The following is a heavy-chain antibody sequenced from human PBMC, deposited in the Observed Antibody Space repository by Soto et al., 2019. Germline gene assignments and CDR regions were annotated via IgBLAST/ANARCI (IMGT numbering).Heavy chain of an antibody. V-gene: IGHV4-59*01. CDR3: ARGYYDSSGYEFDY. CDR2: IYYSGST. D-gene: IGHD3-22*01. Sequence: SETLSLTCTVSGGPISSYYWSWIRQPPGKGLEWIGYIYYSGSTNYNPSLKSRVTISVDTSKNQFSLKLSSVTAADTAVYYCARGYYDSSGYEFDYWGQGTLVTVSS. J-gene: IGHJ4*02. CDR1: GGPISSYY.